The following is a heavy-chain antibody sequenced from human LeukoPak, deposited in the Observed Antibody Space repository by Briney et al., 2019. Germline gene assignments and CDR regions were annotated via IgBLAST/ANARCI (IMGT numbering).Heavy chain of an antibody. V-gene: IGHV4-61*01. D-gene: IGHD2-2*02. CDR2: IYYTGST. J-gene: IGHJ6*02. Sequence: PSETLSLTCTVSGGSVSSDSYYWSWIRQPPGKGLEWIGYIYYTGSTNYNPSLKSRVTISVDMSKNQFSLKLTSVTAADTAVYYCARGGAIGLRYYYGMDVWGQGTTVTVSS. CDR1: GGSVSSDSYY. CDR3: ARGGAIGLRYYYGMDV.